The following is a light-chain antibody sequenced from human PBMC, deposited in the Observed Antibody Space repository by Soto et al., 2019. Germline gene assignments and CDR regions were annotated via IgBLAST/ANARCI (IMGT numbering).Light chain of an antibody. CDR1: QSVISD. Sequence: EIVMTQSPATLSVSPGERATLSCRASQSVISDLAWYQQKPGQAPRLLIYGASTRATGLPARFSGSGSGPDFTLTIRSLEPEDFAVYYCQQYGSSPLTSGGGTKVDIK. J-gene: IGKJ4*01. V-gene: IGKV3-15*01. CDR2: GAS. CDR3: QQYGSSPLT.